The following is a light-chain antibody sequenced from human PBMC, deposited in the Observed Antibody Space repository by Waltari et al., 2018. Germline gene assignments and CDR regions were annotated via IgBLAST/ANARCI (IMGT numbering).Light chain of an antibody. CDR2: EVS. V-gene: IGLV2-14*01. Sequence: QSALTQPASVSASPGQSLTLSCPGTSSDVGGYNSASWYQQPPGKAPKLMIYEVSNRPSGVSNRFSGSKSGNTASLTISGLQAEDEADYYCSSYTSSSTVVFGGGTKLTVL. CDR1: SSDVGGYNS. CDR3: SSYTSSSTVV. J-gene: IGLJ2*01.